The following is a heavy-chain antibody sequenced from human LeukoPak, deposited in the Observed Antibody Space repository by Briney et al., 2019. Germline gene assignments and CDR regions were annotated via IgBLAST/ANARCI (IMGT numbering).Heavy chain of an antibody. CDR2: ISAYNGNT. Sequence: ASVKVSCKASGYTFTSYGISRVRQAPGQGLEWMGWISAYNGNTNYALKLQGRVTMTTDTYTSTVYMEVRSLRSDDTAVYYCARGGDGYNYDAFDIWGQGTMVTVSS. J-gene: IGHJ3*02. CDR1: GYTFTSYG. V-gene: IGHV1-18*01. D-gene: IGHD5-24*01. CDR3: ARGGDGYNYDAFDI.